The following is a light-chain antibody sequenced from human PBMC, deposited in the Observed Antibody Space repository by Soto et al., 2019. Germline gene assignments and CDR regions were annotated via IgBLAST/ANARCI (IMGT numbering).Light chain of an antibody. CDR3: QQYDSYWT. Sequence: DILMTQSPTNLSASIGDRVTITCRASQNIRNWLAWYQQKPGKAPKLLIYDVSSLESGVPPRFSGSGSGTDFTLTISGLQPDDFATYYCQQYDSYWTFGQGTKVDI. CDR1: QNIRNW. CDR2: DVS. V-gene: IGKV1-5*01. J-gene: IGKJ1*01.